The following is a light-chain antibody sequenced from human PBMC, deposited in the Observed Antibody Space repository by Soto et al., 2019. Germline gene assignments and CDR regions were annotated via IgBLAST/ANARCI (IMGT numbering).Light chain of an antibody. CDR3: QHYAFDSQT. J-gene: IGKJ1*01. CDR1: QHINYW. V-gene: IGKV1-5*01. CDR2: DVS. Sequence: DIQMTQSPATVSASVGDRVTITCRSSQHINYWLAWYQQRPGSAPKLLIYDVSTRQSGVPSRFSGSHSGTDFTLTISPLQPDDFATYYCQHYAFDSQTFGQGTKVEVK.